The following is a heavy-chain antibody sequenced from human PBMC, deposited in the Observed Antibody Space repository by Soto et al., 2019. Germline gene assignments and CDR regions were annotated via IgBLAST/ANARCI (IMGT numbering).Heavy chain of an antibody. V-gene: IGHV3-30*03. CDR1: GFTFNIYG. CDR3: ARVLAGSYGDYVPTPFYFDY. J-gene: IGHJ4*02. CDR2: ISYDGSNK. Sequence: QVQLVESGGGVVQPGRSLRLSCAASGFTFNIYGMHWVRQAAGKGLEWVAVISYDGSNKYYTGSVRGRFTISRDDSKNTQYLQMNSLGAEDTAVYYCARVLAGSYGDYVPTPFYFDYWGKGTLVTVSS. D-gene: IGHD4-17*01.